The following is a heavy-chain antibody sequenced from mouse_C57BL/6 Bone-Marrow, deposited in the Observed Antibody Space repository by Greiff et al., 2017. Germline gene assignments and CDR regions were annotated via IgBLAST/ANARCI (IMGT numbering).Heavy chain of an antibody. D-gene: IGHD1-1*01. Sequence: EVQVVESGGGLVKPGGSLKLSCAASGFTFSSYAMSWVRQTPEKRLEWVATISDGGSYTSYPDNVTGRFTISRDNAKNNLDLQMSHLKSEDTAMYYCARGYYGSSYDAMDYWGQGTSVTVSS. J-gene: IGHJ4*01. CDR1: GFTFSSYA. CDR3: ARGYYGSSYDAMDY. V-gene: IGHV5-4*01. CDR2: ISDGGSYT.